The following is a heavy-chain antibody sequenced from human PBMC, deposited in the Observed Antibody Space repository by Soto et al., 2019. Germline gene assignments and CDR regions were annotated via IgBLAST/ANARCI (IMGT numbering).Heavy chain of an antibody. CDR1: GFTFSSYA. J-gene: IGHJ6*02. CDR3: AKDQYCGGGSCYGMDV. Sequence: GGSLRLSCAASGFTFSSYAMSWVRQAPGKGLEWVSAISGSGGSTYYADSVKGRFTISRDNSKNTLYLQMNSLRAEDTAVYYCAKDQYCGGGSCYGMDVWGQGSTVTVSS. D-gene: IGHD2-15*01. CDR2: ISGSGGST. V-gene: IGHV3-23*01.